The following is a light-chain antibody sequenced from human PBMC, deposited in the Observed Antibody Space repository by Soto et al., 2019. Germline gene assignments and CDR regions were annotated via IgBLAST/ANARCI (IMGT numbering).Light chain of an antibody. Sequence: QSALTQPPSASGTPGQRVTISCSGSGSSIGTNTVNWYRQLPGTAPKLLIYGDNQRPSGVPDRFSGSKSGTSASLAISGLQSEDEADYYCAAWYGSLNNVLFGGGTKLTAL. V-gene: IGLV1-44*01. CDR2: GDN. J-gene: IGLJ2*01. CDR3: AAWYGSLNNVL. CDR1: GSSIGTNT.